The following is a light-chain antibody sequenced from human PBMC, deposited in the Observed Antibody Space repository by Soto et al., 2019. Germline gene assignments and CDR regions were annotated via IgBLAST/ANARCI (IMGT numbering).Light chain of an antibody. V-gene: IGKV3-15*01. CDR3: QQYNTWPIT. CDR2: GAS. CDR1: QSVDSN. J-gene: IGKJ5*01. Sequence: IVMTQSPATLSVSTGERVTLSCRVSQSVDSNFAWYQQRPGQAPRLLIYGASTRATDVPARFSASGSGTDFTLTISSLQSEDFVVYYCQQYNTWPITFGQGTRLENK.